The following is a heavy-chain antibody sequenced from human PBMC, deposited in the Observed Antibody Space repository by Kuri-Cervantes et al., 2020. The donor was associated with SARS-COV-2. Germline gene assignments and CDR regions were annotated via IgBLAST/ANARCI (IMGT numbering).Heavy chain of an antibody. CDR3: ARGPWMYYYDSSGYPPFDY. J-gene: IGHJ4*02. Sequence: SQTLSLICAVYGGSFSGYYWSWIRQPPGKGLEWIGEINHSGSTNYNPSLKSRVTISVDTSKNQFSLKLSSVTAADTAVYYCARGPWMYYYDSSGYPPFDYWGQGTLVTVSS. D-gene: IGHD3-22*01. CDR1: GGSFSGYY. CDR2: INHSGST. V-gene: IGHV4-34*01.